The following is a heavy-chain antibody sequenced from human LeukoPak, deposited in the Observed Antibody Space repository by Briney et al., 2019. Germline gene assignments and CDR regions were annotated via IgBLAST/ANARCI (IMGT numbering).Heavy chain of an antibody. V-gene: IGHV1-2*02. CDR3: ARGNTVIRGVENAFDV. CDR2: INLKSGGT. J-gene: IGHJ3*01. CDR1: GYTFTDYH. D-gene: IGHD3-10*01. Sequence: ASVKVSCKASGYTFTDYHMHWVRQAPGQGLEWMGWINLKSGGTKYAQKHQGRFTMTRDTSITTAYMELARLASDDTAVYYCARGNTVIRGVENAFDVWGQGTMVTVSS.